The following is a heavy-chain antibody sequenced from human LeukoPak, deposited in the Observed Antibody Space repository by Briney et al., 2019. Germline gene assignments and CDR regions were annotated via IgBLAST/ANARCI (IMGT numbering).Heavy chain of an antibody. J-gene: IGHJ2*01. Sequence: ASVKVSCKASGYSFNNHGLSWVRQAPGQGLEWVGWVGAGNDDTHYAQKLQGRVTMTTDTSTNTAYMDLRSLRSDDTAVYYCARASSPYNWYFDLWGRGTLVTVSS. CDR3: ARASSPYNWYFDL. CDR2: VGAGNDDT. CDR1: GYSFNNHG. V-gene: IGHV1-18*01. D-gene: IGHD4-11*01.